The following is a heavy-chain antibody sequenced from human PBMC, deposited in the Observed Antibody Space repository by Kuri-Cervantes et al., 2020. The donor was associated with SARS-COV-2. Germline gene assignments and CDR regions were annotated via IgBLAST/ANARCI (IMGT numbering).Heavy chain of an antibody. D-gene: IGHD3-3*01. CDR2: LRYDGGEK. CDR1: GFAFGSYW. CDR3: AKDPLYRGTYDLGKLDY. Sequence: GGSLRLSCAASGFAFGSYWMTWVRQAPGKGLEWVAFLRYDGGEKHYADSVKGRFTISRDSSKNTLYLEMNSLRVEDTAVYYCAKDPLYRGTYDLGKLDYWGRGTLVTVSS. J-gene: IGHJ4*02. V-gene: IGHV3-30*02.